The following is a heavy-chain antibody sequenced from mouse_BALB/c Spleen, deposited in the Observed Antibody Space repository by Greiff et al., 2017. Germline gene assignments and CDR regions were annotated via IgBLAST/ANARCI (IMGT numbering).Heavy chain of an antibody. CDR1: GFTFSSYG. CDR3: ASYRDYAMDY. J-gene: IGHJ4*01. D-gene: IGHD2-14*01. V-gene: IGHV5-6-3*01. CDR2: INSNGGST. Sequence: EVMLVESGGGLVQPGGSLKLSCAASGFTFSSYGMSWVRQTPDKRLELVATINSNGGSTYYPDSVKGRFTISRDNAKNTLYLQMSSLKSEDTAMYYCASYRDYAMDYWGQGTSVTVSS.